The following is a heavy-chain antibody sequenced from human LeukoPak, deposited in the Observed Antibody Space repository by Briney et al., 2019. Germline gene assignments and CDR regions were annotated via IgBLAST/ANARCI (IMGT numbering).Heavy chain of an antibody. Sequence: GGSLRLSCAASGFTFSSYSMNWVRQAPGKGLEWVSYISGSSSDIFYADSVRGRFTISRDNAGNSLYLQMNSLRAEDTAVYYCVTFDYSNSNWFDLWGLGTLVTVSS. V-gene: IGHV3-21*01. D-gene: IGHD4-11*01. CDR3: VTFDYSNSNWFDL. CDR1: GFTFSSYS. J-gene: IGHJ5*02. CDR2: ISGSSSDI.